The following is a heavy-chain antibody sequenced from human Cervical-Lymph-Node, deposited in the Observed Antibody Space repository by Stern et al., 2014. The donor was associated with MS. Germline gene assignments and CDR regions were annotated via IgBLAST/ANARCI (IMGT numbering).Heavy chain of an antibody. Sequence: VQLVQSGGGLVQPGGSLKLSCVASGIIFSGTSMHWVRQASGQGLEWIGRIRSRANGQTTVYTASVKGRFTISRDDSKNTAYLQMNSLKTEDTAVYYCVSDGSGWRNWGQGTLVTVSS. V-gene: IGHV3-73*01. J-gene: IGHJ4*02. CDR2: IRSRANGQTT. D-gene: IGHD3-10*01. CDR3: VSDGSGWRN. CDR1: GIIFSGTS.